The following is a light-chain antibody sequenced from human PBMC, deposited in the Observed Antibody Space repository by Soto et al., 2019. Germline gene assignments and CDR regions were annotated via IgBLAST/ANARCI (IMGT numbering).Light chain of an antibody. CDR3: QSFDISLRGFV. V-gene: IGLV1-40*02. CDR1: SSNVGAGYD. CDR2: GYK. J-gene: IGLJ1*01. Sequence: QSVLTQPPSVSGAPGQRITISGTGTSSNVGAGYDVHWYQHLPGRAPRLLVYGYKNRASGIPDRFSVSRSCTSDSLAITGLQAEDEAEYFCQSFDISLRGFVFGGGTTVTVL.